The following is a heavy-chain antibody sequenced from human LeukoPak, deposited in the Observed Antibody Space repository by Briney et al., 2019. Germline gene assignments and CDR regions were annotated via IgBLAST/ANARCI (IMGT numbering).Heavy chain of an antibody. D-gene: IGHD5-18*01. CDR3: ARTSSVDTALVGVHWFDP. J-gene: IGHJ5*02. V-gene: IGHV4-38-2*01. Sequence: PSETLSLTCAVSGDSITSGYYWAWIRQPPGKGLEWIGSIFHSGSTYLHPSLRSRVTISLNTSKNHFSLILSSMTAADTAVYYCARTSSVDTALVGVHWFDPWGQGTLVTVSS. CDR1: GDSITSGYY. CDR2: IFHSGST.